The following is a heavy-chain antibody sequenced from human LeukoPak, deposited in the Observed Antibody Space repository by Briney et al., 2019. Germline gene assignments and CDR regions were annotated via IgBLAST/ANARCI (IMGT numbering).Heavy chain of an antibody. CDR1: GGSISSYY. CDR3: ARTEYSSGWYYFDY. D-gene: IGHD6-19*01. V-gene: IGHV4-59*01. CDR2: IYYSGST. J-gene: IGHJ4*02. Sequence: SETLSLTCTVSGGSISSYYWSWIRQPPGKGLEWIGYIYYSGSTNYNPSPKSRVTISVDTSKNQFSLKLSSVTAADTAVYYCARTEYSSGWYYFDYWGQGTLVTVSS.